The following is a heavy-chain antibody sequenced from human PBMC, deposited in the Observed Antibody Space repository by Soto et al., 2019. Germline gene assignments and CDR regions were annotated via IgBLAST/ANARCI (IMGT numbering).Heavy chain of an antibody. CDR1: GYTFTSYA. Sequence: QVQLVQSGAEVKKPGASVKVSCKASGYTFTSYAMHWVRQARGQRLEWMGWINAGNGNTKYSQKFQGRVTITRDTSASTAYMELSSLRSDHTAVYYCASGYCSSTSCSPYYYYYGMDVWGQGTTVTVSS. V-gene: IGHV1-3*01. CDR3: ASGYCSSTSCSPYYYYYGMDV. CDR2: INAGNGNT. J-gene: IGHJ6*02. D-gene: IGHD2-2*01.